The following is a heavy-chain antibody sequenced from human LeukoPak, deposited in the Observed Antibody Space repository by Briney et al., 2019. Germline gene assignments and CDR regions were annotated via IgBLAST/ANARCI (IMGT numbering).Heavy chain of an antibody. Sequence: GGSLRLSCAASGFTFSSYGMHWVRQAPGKGLEWVAVISYDGSNKYYADSVKGRFTISRDNSKNTLYLQMNSLRAEDTAVYYCAKDHLPGGRADYYYGMDVWGQGTTVTVSS. CDR3: AKDHLPGGRADYYYGMDV. J-gene: IGHJ6*02. V-gene: IGHV3-30*18. CDR1: GFTFSSYG. CDR2: ISYDGSNK.